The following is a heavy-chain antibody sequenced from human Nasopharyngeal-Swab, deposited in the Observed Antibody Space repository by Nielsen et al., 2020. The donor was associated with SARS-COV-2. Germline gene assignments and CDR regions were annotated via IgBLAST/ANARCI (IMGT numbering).Heavy chain of an antibody. D-gene: IGHD1-26*01. CDR2: IWYDGSNK. J-gene: IGHJ3*01. Sequence: GESLKISCAASGFTFSSYGMHWVRQAPGKGLEWVAVIWYDGSNKYYADSVKGRFTITRDNSKNTLYLQMNSLRAEDTAVYYCARALGALRALDVWGQGTMVTVSS. CDR3: ARALGALRALDV. CDR1: GFTFSSYG. V-gene: IGHV3-33*01.